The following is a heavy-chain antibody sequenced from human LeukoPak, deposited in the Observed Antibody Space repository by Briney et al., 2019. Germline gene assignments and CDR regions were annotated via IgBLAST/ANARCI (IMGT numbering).Heavy chain of an antibody. J-gene: IGHJ6*03. CDR3: ARSSPGYSSSWYSNYYMDV. V-gene: IGHV4-59*01. D-gene: IGHD6-13*01. CDR1: GGSISNYY. CDR2: IYYTGNT. Sequence: PSETLSLTCTVSGGSISNYYWTWIRQPPGKGLEWIGYIYYTGNTNYDPSLKSRVTISVLTSKNQFSLKLTSVTAADTAVYYCARSSPGYSSSWYSNYYMDVWGKGTTVTVSS.